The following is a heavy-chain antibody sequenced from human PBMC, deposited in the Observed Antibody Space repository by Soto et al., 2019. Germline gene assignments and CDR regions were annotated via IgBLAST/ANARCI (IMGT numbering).Heavy chain of an antibody. Sequence: GESLRISCKGSGYSFTSYWISWVRQMPGKGLEWMGRIDPSDSYTNYSPSFQGHVTISADKSISTAYLQWSSLKASDTAMYYCARRSKQLVLYYYGMDVWGQGTTVTVSS. J-gene: IGHJ6*02. CDR3: ARRSKQLVLYYYGMDV. CDR1: GYSFTSYW. V-gene: IGHV5-10-1*01. D-gene: IGHD6-6*01. CDR2: IDPSDSYT.